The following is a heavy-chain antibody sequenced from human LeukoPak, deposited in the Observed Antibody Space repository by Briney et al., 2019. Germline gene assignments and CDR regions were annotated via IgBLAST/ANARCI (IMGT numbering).Heavy chain of an antibody. CDR2: IYHSGST. CDR3: ARDGVVVAATPFGWFDP. CDR1: GGSISSGGYS. J-gene: IGHJ5*02. D-gene: IGHD2-15*01. V-gene: IGHV4-30-2*01. Sequence: SETLSLTCAVSGGSISSGGYSWSWIRQPPGTGLEWIGYIYHSGSTYYNPSLKSRVTISVDRSKNQFSLKLSSVTAADTAVYYCARDGVVVAATPFGWFDPWGQGTLVTVSS.